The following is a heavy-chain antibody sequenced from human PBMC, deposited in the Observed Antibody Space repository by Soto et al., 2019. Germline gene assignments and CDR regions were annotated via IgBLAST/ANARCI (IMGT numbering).Heavy chain of an antibody. CDR2: IYYSGST. Sequence: PSETLSLTCTVSGGSISSGGYYWSWIRQHPGKGLEWIGYIYYSGSTYYNPSLKSRVTISVDTSKNQLSLKLSSVTAADTAVYYCARAEPPQVATNYYYYGMDVWGQATTVTVSS. CDR3: ARAEPPQVATNYYYYGMDV. CDR1: GGSISSGGYY. J-gene: IGHJ6*02. V-gene: IGHV4-31*03. D-gene: IGHD5-12*01.